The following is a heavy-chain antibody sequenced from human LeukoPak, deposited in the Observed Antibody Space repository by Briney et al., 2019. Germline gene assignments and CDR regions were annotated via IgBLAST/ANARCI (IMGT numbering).Heavy chain of an antibody. J-gene: IGHJ6*02. CDR2: IYYSGST. D-gene: IGHD1-14*01. V-gene: IGHV4-39*01. Sequence: SETLSLTCTVSGGSISSSSYYWGWIRQPPGKGLEWIGSIYYSGSTYYNPSLKSRVTISVDTSKNQFSLKLSSVTAADTAVYYCRLSETPYYYYGMDVWGQGTTVTVSS. CDR1: GGSISSSSYY. CDR3: RLSETPYYYYGMDV.